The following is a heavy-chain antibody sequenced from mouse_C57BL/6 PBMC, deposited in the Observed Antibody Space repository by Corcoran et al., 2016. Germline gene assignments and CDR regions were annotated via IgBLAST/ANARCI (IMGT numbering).Heavy chain of an antibody. CDR2: ISYDGSN. CDR3: ARGYDYDAY. D-gene: IGHD2-4*01. J-gene: IGHJ4*01. V-gene: IGHV3-6*01. Sequence: DVQLQESEPGLVKPSQSLSLTCSVTGYSITSGYYWNWIRQFPGNKLEWMGYISYDGSNNYNPSLKNRISITRDTSKNQFFLKLNSVTTEDTATYYCARGYDYDAYWGQGTSVTVSS. CDR1: GYSITSGYY.